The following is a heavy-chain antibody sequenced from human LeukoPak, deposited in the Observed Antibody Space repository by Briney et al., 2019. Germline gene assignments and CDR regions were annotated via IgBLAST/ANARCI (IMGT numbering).Heavy chain of an antibody. V-gene: IGHV3-30*03. CDR2: ISSDGRDK. D-gene: IGHD3-10*01. Sequence: GGSLRLSCVASGFTFSSYAMHWVLQAPGKGLEWVSVISSDGRDKYYADSVKRRFTISRDNSKNTLYLQMNSLRAEDTAVYYCARDYSGSGSVDYWGQGTLVTVSS. J-gene: IGHJ4*02. CDR3: ARDYSGSGSVDY. CDR1: GFTFSSYA.